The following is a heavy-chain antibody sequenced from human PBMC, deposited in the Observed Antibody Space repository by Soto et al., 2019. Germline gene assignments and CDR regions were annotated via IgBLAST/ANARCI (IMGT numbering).Heavy chain of an antibody. CDR3: AKGYSYGVLEPLGY. V-gene: IGHV3-9*01. J-gene: IGHJ4*02. CDR1: GFTFDDYA. Sequence: EVQLVESGGGLVQPGRSLRLSCAASGFTFDDYAMHWVRQAPGKGLEWVSGISWNSGIIDYADSVKGRFTISRDNAKNSLYLQVNSLRAEDTALYYCAKGYSYGVLEPLGYWGQGTLVTVSS. CDR2: ISWNSGII. D-gene: IGHD5-18*01.